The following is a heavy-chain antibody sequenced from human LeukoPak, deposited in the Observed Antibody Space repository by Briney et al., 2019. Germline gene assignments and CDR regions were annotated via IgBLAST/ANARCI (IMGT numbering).Heavy chain of an antibody. CDR1: GYTFTSYG. CDR2: ISAYNGNT. V-gene: IGHV1-18*01. Sequence: ASVKVSCKASGYTFTSYGISWVRQAPGQGLEWMGWISAYNGNTNYAQKLQGRVTMTTDTSTSTAYMELRSLRSDDTAVYYCARESGSGSYYNYYYYYMDVWGKGTTVTISS. J-gene: IGHJ6*03. CDR3: ARESGSGSYYNYYYYYMDV. D-gene: IGHD3-10*01.